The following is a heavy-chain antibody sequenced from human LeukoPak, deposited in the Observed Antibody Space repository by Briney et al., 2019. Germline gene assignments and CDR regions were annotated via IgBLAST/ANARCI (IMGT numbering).Heavy chain of an antibody. Sequence: PSETLSLTCTVSGGSISSYYWSWIRQPPGKGLEWIGYIYYSGSTNYNPSLKSRVTISVDTSKNQFSLKLSSATAADTAVYYCAREVGAAGNLDYWGQGTLVTVSS. CDR3: AREVGAAGNLDY. V-gene: IGHV4-59*01. CDR2: IYYSGST. CDR1: GGSISSYY. D-gene: IGHD6-13*01. J-gene: IGHJ4*02.